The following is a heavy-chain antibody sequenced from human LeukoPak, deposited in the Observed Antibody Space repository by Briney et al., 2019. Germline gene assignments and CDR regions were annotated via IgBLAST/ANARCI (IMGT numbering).Heavy chain of an antibody. V-gene: IGHV1-2*02. D-gene: IGHD2-15*01. J-gene: IGHJ3*01. CDR3: ATKGGLTPNTLAM. Sequence: GASVKVSCEGSGYNFSVYYMHWVRQAPGQGLEWMGWMDPNSGDTIYAPKFQGRVSMTRDTSITTAYMELSSLTFDDSAIYYCATKGGLTPNTLAMWGHGTMVTVSS. CDR2: MDPNSGDT. CDR1: GYNFSVYY.